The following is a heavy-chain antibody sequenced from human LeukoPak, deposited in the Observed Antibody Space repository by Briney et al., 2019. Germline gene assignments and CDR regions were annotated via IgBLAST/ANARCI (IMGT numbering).Heavy chain of an antibody. V-gene: IGHV3-21*01. D-gene: IGHD1-26*01. CDR2: ISSSSSYI. CDR1: GLTFSSYS. CDR3: AAPSGSCFY. J-gene: IGHJ4*02. Sequence: GGSLRLSCAASGLTFSSYSMNWVRQAPGKGLEWVSSISSSSSYIYYADSVKGRFTISRDNAKNSLYLQMNSLRAEDTAVYYCAAPSGSCFYWGQGTLVTVSS.